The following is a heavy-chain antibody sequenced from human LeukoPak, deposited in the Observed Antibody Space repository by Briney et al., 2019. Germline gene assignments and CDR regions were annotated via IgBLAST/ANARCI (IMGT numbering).Heavy chain of an antibody. CDR3: ASKRDYGDYPEDY. Sequence: PGGSLRLSCAASGFTFSDYYMSWIRQAPGKGLEWVSYISSSGSTIYYADSVKGRFTISRDNAKNSLYLQMNSLRAEDTAVYYCASKRDYGDYPEDYWGQGTLVTVSS. J-gene: IGHJ4*02. CDR1: GFTFSDYY. CDR2: ISSSGSTI. V-gene: IGHV3-11*04. D-gene: IGHD4-17*01.